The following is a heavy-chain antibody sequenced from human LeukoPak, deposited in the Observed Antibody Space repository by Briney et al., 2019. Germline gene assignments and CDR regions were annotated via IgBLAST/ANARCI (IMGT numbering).Heavy chain of an antibody. CDR3: AQRFCCSVSCYADDAFDV. V-gene: IGHV1-18*01. Sequence: ASVKVSCKGSAHTLVSFVIGWVRQAPGQGLEWMGWISGYNGKINYAQKFQGRVTMTTDTSTSTAYLELRSLTSEDTAVYYCAQRFCCSVSCYADDAFDVWGQGTLVTVSS. J-gene: IGHJ3*01. D-gene: IGHD2-2*01. CDR1: AHTLVSFV. CDR2: ISGYNGKI.